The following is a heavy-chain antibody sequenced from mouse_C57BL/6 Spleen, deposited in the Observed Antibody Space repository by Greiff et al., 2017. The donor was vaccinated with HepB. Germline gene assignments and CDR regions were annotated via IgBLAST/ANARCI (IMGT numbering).Heavy chain of an antibody. CDR3: ARSWIYYDYGGVYAMDY. J-gene: IGHJ4*01. V-gene: IGHV1-82*01. Sequence: QVQLQQSGPELVKPGASVKISCKASGYAFSSSWMNWVKQRPGKGLEWIGRIYPGDGDTNYNGKFKGKATLTADKSSSTAYMQLSSLTSEDSAVYFCARSWIYYDYGGVYAMDYWGQGTSVTVSS. CDR2: IYPGDGDT. CDR1: GYAFSSSW. D-gene: IGHD2-4*01.